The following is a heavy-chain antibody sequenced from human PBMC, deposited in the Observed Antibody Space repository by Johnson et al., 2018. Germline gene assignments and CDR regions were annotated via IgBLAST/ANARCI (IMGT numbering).Heavy chain of an antibody. CDR1: GFTLSSYA. D-gene: IGHD3-10*01. J-gene: IGHJ4*02. V-gene: IGHV3-30-3*01. Sequence: QVQLVQSGGGVVQPGRSLRLSCAASGFTLSSYAMHWVRQAPGKGLEWVAIISYDGAKKYYAESVKGRFTLSRDNSKNTLYLQMNSLRAEDTAVYYCVKSGSGSYSNDYWGQGTLVTVSS. CDR3: VKSGSGSYSNDY. CDR2: ISYDGAKK.